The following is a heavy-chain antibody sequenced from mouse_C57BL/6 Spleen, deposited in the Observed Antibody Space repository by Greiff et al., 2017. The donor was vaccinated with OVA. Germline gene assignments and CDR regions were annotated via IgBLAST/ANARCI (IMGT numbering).Heavy chain of an antibody. CDR2: IHPNSGST. Sequence: QVQLQQPGAERGKKGAGMKLSCKASGYTFTSYWMHWVKQRPGQGLEWIGMIHPNSGSTNYNEKFKSKATLTVDKSSSTAYMQLSSLTSEDSAVYYCARSRGNDFDYWGQGTTRTVSS. V-gene: IGHV1-64*01. CDR3: ARSRGNDFDY. D-gene: IGHD2-1*01. J-gene: IGHJ2*01. CDR1: GYTFTSYW.